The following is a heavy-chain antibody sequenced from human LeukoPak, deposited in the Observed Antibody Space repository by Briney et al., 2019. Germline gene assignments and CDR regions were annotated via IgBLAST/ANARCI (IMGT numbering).Heavy chain of an antibody. Sequence: GASVKVSCKASGGTFSSYAISWVRQAPGQGLEWMGGIIPIFGTANYAQKFQGRVTITADESTSTAYMELSRLRSDDTAVYYCARDGAIVATIRFDYWGQGTLVTVSS. CDR3: ARDGAIVATIRFDY. D-gene: IGHD5-12*01. CDR1: GGTFSSYA. V-gene: IGHV1-69*13. CDR2: IIPIFGTA. J-gene: IGHJ4*02.